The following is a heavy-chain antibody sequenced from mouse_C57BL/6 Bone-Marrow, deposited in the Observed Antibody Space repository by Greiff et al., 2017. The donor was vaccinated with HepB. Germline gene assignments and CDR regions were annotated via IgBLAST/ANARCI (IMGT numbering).Heavy chain of an antibody. CDR2: ISSGSSTI. CDR1: GFTFSDYG. V-gene: IGHV5-17*01. J-gene: IGHJ3*01. Sequence: EVKLEESGGGLVKPGGSLKLSCAASGFTFSDYGMHWVRQAPEKGLEWVAYISSGSSTIYYADTVKGRFTISRDNAKNTLFLQMTSLRSEDTAMYYCARNNYDFWFAYWGQGTLVTVSA. CDR3: ARNNYDFWFAY. D-gene: IGHD2-4*01.